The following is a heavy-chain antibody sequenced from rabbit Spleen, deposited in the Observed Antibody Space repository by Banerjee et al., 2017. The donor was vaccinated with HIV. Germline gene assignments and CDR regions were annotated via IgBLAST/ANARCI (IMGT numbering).Heavy chain of an antibody. CDR1: GVSFSANSY. CDR3: ARDGAGGSYFAL. V-gene: IGHV1S40*01. J-gene: IGHJ6*01. CDR2: IDPVFGIT. D-gene: IGHD8-1*01. Sequence: QSLEESGGDLVKPGASLTLSCTASGVSFSANSYMCWVRQAPGKGLEWIGYIDPVFGITYYANWVNGRFSISRENAQNTMFLQMTSLTAADTATYFCARDGAGGSYFALWGQGTLVTVS.